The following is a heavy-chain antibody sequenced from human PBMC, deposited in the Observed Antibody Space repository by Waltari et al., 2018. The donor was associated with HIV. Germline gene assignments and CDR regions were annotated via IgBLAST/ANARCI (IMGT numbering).Heavy chain of an antibody. Sequence: EVQLVESGGGVVRPGGSPRLSCVASGFNFDDYGMSWVRQAPGKGLEWVSGINWNGGSTGYADSVKGRFSISRDNAKNSLYLQMNSLRAEDTALYYCARDYGSGSYYNYWGQGTLVTVSS. J-gene: IGHJ4*02. CDR1: GFNFDDYG. D-gene: IGHD3-10*01. CDR3: ARDYGSGSYYNY. CDR2: INWNGGST. V-gene: IGHV3-20*04.